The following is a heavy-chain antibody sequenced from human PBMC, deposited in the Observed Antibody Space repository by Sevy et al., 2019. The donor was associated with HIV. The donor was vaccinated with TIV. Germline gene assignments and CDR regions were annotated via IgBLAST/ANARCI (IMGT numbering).Heavy chain of an antibody. Sequence: SETLSLTCGVSGGSVSSGTHYWSWIRQPPGKGLEWIGYIDYSGSTDYNPSLKSRVTISLDTSRNQFSLKLSSVTAAITAVYYGARGISDDIQDCLLYYFDCWGQGTLVTVSS. CDR3: ARGISDDIQDCLLYYFDC. D-gene: IGHD3-9*01. CDR1: GGSVSSGTHY. CDR2: IDYSGST. V-gene: IGHV4-61*01. J-gene: IGHJ4*02.